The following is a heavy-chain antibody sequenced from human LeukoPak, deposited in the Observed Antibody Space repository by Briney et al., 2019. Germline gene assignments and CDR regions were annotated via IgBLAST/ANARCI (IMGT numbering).Heavy chain of an antibody. Sequence: GASVKVSCKASGYTFTSYGISWVRQAPGQGLEWMGWISAYNGNTNYAQKLQGRVTMTTDTSTSTAYMELRSLRSDDTAVYYCARDAPYYYDSSGYYRNAFDIWGKGTTVTVSS. CDR1: GYTFTSYG. CDR2: ISAYNGNT. CDR3: ARDAPYYYDSSGYYRNAFDI. J-gene: IGHJ3*02. V-gene: IGHV1-18*01. D-gene: IGHD3-22*01.